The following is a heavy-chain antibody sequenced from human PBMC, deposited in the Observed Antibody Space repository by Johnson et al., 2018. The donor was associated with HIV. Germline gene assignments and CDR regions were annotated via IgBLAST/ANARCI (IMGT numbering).Heavy chain of an antibody. Sequence: VQLVESGGGLVQPGESLRLSCVASGFTFSQYAMHWVRQAPGKGLEYVSAISTTGVSTYYADSVRGRFTISRDNSKNTLYLQMGSLRAEDMAVYYCAIQYFYDSGDYRWGQGTMVTVSS. J-gene: IGHJ3*01. D-gene: IGHD3-22*01. V-gene: IGHV3-64*07. CDR3: AIQYFYDSGDYR. CDR2: ISTTGVST. CDR1: GFTFSQYA.